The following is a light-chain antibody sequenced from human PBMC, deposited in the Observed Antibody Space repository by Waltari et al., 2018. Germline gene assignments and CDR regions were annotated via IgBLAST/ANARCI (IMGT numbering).Light chain of an antibody. J-gene: IGKJ4*01. CDR1: QSISNY. CDR2: DTS. V-gene: IGKV3-11*01. Sequence: VLPQSPATLSLSPGERAHLSCRASQSISNYLAWYQQKPGQAPRLLIYDTSNRATGIPTRFSGSGFGTDFTLTISSLEPEDFAIYYCQQRRNWPLTFGGGTKVEIK. CDR3: QQRRNWPLT.